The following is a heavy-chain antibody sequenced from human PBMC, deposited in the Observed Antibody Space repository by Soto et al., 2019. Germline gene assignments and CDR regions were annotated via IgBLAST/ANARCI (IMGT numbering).Heavy chain of an antibody. J-gene: IGHJ3*02. D-gene: IGHD4-17*01. Sequence: ASVKVSCKASGYTFTSYGISWVRQAPGQGLEWMGWISAYNGNTNYAQKLQGRVTMTTDTSTSTAYMELRSLRSDDTAVYYCAREQSDYGDPGAGLAFPGDAFDIWGQGTMVTVSS. CDR3: AREQSDYGDPGAGLAFPGDAFDI. CDR2: ISAYNGNT. CDR1: GYTFTSYG. V-gene: IGHV1-18*01.